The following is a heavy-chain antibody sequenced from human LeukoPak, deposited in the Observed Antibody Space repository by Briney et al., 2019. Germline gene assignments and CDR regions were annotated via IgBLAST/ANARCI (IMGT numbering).Heavy chain of an antibody. CDR3: ARAVGPFDY. V-gene: IGHV3-33*08. CDR2: IWPDGSYK. CDR1: GFTFSDYG. D-gene: IGHD3-16*01. J-gene: IGHJ4*02. Sequence: GRSLRLSCAASGFTFSDYGIHWVRQAPGKGLEWVAAIWPDGSYKYYADSVKGRFTISRDNSKNTVYLQMNTLRDEDTAVYYCARAVGPFDYWGQGTLVTVSS.